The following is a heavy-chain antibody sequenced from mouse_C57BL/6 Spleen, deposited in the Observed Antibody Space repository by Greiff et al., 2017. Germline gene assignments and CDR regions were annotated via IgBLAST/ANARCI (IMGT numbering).Heavy chain of an antibody. J-gene: IGHJ4*01. CDR2: IDPSDSET. D-gene: IGHD1-2*01. Sequence: QVQLQQPGAELVRPGSSVKLSCKASGYTFTSYWMHWVKQRPIQGLEWIGNIDPSDSETHYNQKFKDKTTLTVDKSSSTAYMQLSSLTSEDSAVYYYARRLEYAMDYWGQGTSVTVSS. CDR1: GYTFTSYW. CDR3: ARRLEYAMDY. V-gene: IGHV1-52*01.